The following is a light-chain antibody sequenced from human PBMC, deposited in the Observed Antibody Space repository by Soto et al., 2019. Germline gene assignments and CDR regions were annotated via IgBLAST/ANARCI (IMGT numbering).Light chain of an antibody. Sequence: EIVLSQSPGTLYLSPGERATLSCRASQSFSSNNLAWYQQRPGQAPRVVIYGASTRATGIPERFSGSGSGTDFTLTISRMEPEDFAVYYCQQYGRSPFTFGPGTKVDIK. CDR3: QQYGRSPFT. CDR2: GAS. V-gene: IGKV3-20*01. J-gene: IGKJ3*01. CDR1: QSFSSNN.